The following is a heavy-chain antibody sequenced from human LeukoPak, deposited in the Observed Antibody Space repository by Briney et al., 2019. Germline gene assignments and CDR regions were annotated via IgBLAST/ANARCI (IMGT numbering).Heavy chain of an antibody. Sequence: SETLSLTCTVSGYSISSGYYWGWIRQPPGKGLEWIGSIYHSGSTYYNPSLKSRVTISVDTSKNQFSLKLRSVTAADTAVYYCARGQGDFYDFWSGYYDYWGQGTLVTVSS. CDR1: GYSISSGYY. CDR2: IYHSGST. V-gene: IGHV4-38-2*02. J-gene: IGHJ4*02. D-gene: IGHD3-3*01. CDR3: ARGQGDFYDFWSGYYDY.